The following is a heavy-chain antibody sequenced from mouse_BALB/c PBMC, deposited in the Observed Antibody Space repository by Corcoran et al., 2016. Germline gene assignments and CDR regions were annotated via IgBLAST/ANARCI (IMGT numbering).Heavy chain of an antibody. D-gene: IGHD2-14*01. V-gene: IGHV9-1*02. CDR2: INTYTGEP. Sequence: QIQLVQSGPELKKPGETVKISCKASGYTFTNYGMNWVKQAPGKGLKWMGWINTYTGEPTYADDFKGRFAFSLETSASTAYLQINNLKNEDMATYFCARGGTSHAMDYWGQGTSVTVSS. CDR1: GYTFTNYG. J-gene: IGHJ4*01. CDR3: ARGGTSHAMDY.